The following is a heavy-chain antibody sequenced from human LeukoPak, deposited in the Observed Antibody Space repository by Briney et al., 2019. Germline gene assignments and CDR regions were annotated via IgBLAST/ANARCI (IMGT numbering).Heavy chain of an antibody. J-gene: IGHJ4*02. D-gene: IGHD3-22*01. Sequence: SETLSLTCTVSGGSFSTYYWSWIRQPAGKGLEWIGHIYTSGTTNYNPSLKSRVTMSIDTSKNQFSLKLSSVTAADTAVYYCAREKTYYDSSGYTLDYWGQGTLVTVSS. CDR2: IYTSGTT. V-gene: IGHV4-4*07. CDR3: AREKTYYDSSGYTLDY. CDR1: GGSFSTYY.